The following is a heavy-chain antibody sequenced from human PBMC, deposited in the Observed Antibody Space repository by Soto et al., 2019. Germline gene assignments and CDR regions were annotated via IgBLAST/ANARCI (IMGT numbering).Heavy chain of an antibody. J-gene: IGHJ2*01. Sequence: SVKVSCKASGYTFTNYAIHWLRQAPGQGLEWMGWINVGNGNTRYSQKFQGGATITRDTSATTTYMELSSLRSEDTAVYHCAKVSWYYCAGRSCPSDFPTQRTPDL. V-gene: IGHV1-3*01. CDR3: AKVSWYYCAGRSCPSDFPTQRTPDL. CDR2: INVGNGNT. D-gene: IGHD3-16*01. CDR1: GYTFTNYA.